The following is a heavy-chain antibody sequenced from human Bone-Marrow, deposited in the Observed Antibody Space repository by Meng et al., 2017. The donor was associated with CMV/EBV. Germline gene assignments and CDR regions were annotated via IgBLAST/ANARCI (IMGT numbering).Heavy chain of an antibody. D-gene: IGHD3-10*01. CDR3: ARDQFYYGSGPLDY. CDR1: GFTFSSYW. Sequence: GGSLRLSCAASGFTFSSYWMSWVRQAPGKGLEWVANIKQDGSEKYYVDSVKGRFTISRDNSKNTLYLQMNSLRAEDTAVYYCARDQFYYGSGPLDYWGQGTLVTLSS. V-gene: IGHV3-7*01. CDR2: IKQDGSEK. J-gene: IGHJ4*02.